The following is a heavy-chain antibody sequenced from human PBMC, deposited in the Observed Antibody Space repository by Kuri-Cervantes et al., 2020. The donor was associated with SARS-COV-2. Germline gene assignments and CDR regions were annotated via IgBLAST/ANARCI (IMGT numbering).Heavy chain of an antibody. CDR1: GFNFRTYG. J-gene: IGHJ4*02. Sequence: GGSLRLSCAASGFNFRTYGLHWVRQAPGKGLEWVALISFDGSNKYYADSVKGRFTISRDNSKNTLYLQMNSLRTEDTAVYYCAKDRQNYGFWSGLDYWGQGTLVTVS. D-gene: IGHD3-3*01. CDR3: AKDRQNYGFWSGLDY. V-gene: IGHV3-30*18. CDR2: ISFDGSNK.